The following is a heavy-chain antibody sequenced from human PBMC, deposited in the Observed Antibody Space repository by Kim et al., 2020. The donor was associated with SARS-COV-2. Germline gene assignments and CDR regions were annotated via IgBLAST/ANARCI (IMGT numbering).Heavy chain of an antibody. D-gene: IGHD3-22*01. Sequence: ADSGKGRFTISRDNSKNTRYLQMSSLRAEDTAVYYCAKNVDYYDSSGSDSWGQGTLVTVSS. V-gene: IGHV3-23*01. J-gene: IGHJ4*02. CDR3: AKNVDYYDSSGSDS.